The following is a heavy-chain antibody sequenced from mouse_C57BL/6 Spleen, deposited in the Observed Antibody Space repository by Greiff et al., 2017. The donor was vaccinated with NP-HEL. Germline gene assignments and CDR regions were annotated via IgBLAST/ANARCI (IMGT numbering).Heavy chain of an antibody. Sequence: EVQLQQSGPELVKPGASVKISCKASGYTFTDYYMNWVKQSHGKILEWIGDINPNNGGTSYNQKFKGKATLTVDKSSSTAYMELRSLTSEDSAVYYCARSGDYDRVSYAMDYWGQGTSVTVSS. J-gene: IGHJ4*01. CDR1: GYTFTDYY. V-gene: IGHV1-26*01. D-gene: IGHD2-4*01. CDR3: ARSGDYDRVSYAMDY. CDR2: INPNNGGT.